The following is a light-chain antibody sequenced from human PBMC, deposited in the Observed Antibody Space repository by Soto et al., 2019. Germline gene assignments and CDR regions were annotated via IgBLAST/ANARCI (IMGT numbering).Light chain of an antibody. V-gene: IGKV1-9*01. Sequence: IRMTQSPYSLSASTGDRVTITCRASQGISSDLAWYQQNPGKAPKLLIYAASTLQNGVPSTFSGSGSGTEITLTISSLQPEDFGTYYCQQFKSYPITFGQGTRLEI. CDR2: AAS. CDR1: QGISSD. CDR3: QQFKSYPIT. J-gene: IGKJ5*01.